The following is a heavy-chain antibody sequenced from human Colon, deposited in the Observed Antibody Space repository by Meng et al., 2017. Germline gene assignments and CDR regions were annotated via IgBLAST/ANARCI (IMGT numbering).Heavy chain of an antibody. CDR2: IYLSVSP. CDR1: GGSISISNY. V-gene: IGHV4-4*02. CDR3: ARHGGWHFDY. D-gene: IGHD6-19*01. J-gene: IGHJ4*02. Sequence: LEEWRAGLVEPSGTLSLTCAVAGGSISISNYWSCVRQPPGKGLEWIAQIYLSVSPSYSPSLESRVTISVDKSKNQLSLRLTSVTAADTAIYYCARHGGWHFDYWGQGTLVTVSS.